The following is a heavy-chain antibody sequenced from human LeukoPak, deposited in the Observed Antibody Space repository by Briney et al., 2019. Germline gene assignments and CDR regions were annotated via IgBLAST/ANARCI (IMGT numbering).Heavy chain of an antibody. CDR1: GGSISSSSYY. CDR3: ARGYKVYYYGSGSYRKANWFDP. V-gene: IGHV4-39*07. Sequence: SETLSLTCTVSGGSISSSSYYWGWIRQPPGKGLEWIGSIYYSGSTYYNPSLKSRVTISVDTSKNQFSLKLSSVTAADTAVYYCARGYKVYYYGSGSYRKANWFDPWGQGTLVTVSS. D-gene: IGHD3-10*01. CDR2: IYYSGST. J-gene: IGHJ5*02.